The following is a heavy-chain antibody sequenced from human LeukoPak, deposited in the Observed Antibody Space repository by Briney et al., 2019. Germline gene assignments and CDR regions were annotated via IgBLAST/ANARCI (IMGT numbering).Heavy chain of an antibody. Sequence: PSETLSLTCTVSGGSVSSGSYYWSWIRQPPGKGLEWIGYIYYSGGTNYNPSLKSRVTISVDTSKNQFSLKLSSVTAADTAVYYCARDSYGMDVWGRGTTVTVSS. CDR1: GGSVSSGSYY. V-gene: IGHV4-61*01. J-gene: IGHJ6*04. CDR3: ARDSYGMDV. CDR2: IYYSGGT.